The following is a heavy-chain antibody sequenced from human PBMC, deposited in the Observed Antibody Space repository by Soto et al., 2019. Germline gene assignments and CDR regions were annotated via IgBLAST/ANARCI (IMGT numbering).Heavy chain of an antibody. J-gene: IGHJ4*02. CDR1: GGSITGHY. CDR2: IYYSGST. Sequence: PSETLSLTCSVSGGSITGHYWNWIRQPPGKGLEWIGYIYYSGSTYYNPSLKSRVTISVDTSKNQFSLKLSSVTAADTAVYYCARESDYVWGSYRSPHVDYWGQGTLVTVSS. D-gene: IGHD3-16*02. CDR3: ARESDYVWGSYRSPHVDY. V-gene: IGHV4-59*06.